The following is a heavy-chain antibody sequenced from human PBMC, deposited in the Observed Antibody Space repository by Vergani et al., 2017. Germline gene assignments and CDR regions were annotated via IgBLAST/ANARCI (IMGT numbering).Heavy chain of an antibody. J-gene: IGHJ1*01. CDR3: AKDGIGTTKDIVVVVAASPRGEYFQH. CDR1: GFTFSSYA. CDR2: ISGSGGST. D-gene: IGHD2-15*01. Sequence: EVQLLESGGGLVQPGGSLRLSCAASGFTFSSYAMSWVRQAPGKGLEWVSAISGSGGSTYYADSVKGRFTISRDNSKNTLYLQMNSLRAEDTAVYYCAKDGIGTTKDIVVVVAASPRGEYFQHWGQGTLVTVSS. V-gene: IGHV3-23*01.